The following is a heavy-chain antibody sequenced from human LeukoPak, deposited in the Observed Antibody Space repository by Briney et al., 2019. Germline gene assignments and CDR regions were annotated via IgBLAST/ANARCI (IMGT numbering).Heavy chain of an antibody. CDR1: GXRFIDYW. D-gene: IGHD6-19*01. J-gene: IGHJ4*02. Sequence: GESLRISFKGSGXRFIDYWITWVRQMPGKGLEWMGRIDPSDSDTNYSPSFEGHVAISADKSVSTAYLQWTSLEASDSAIYYCGRLSLSGAYYFDSWGQGTLVTVSS. CDR2: IDPSDSDT. V-gene: IGHV5-10-1*01. CDR3: GRLSLSGAYYFDS.